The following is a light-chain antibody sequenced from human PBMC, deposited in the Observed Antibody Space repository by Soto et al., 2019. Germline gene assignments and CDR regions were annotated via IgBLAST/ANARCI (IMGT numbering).Light chain of an antibody. CDR1: QSISSW. CDR3: QPYNSYSPLT. V-gene: IGKV1-5*01. Sequence: DIQITQSPSTLSASVGDRVTITYRASQSISSWLAWYQQKPGKAPKLLIYDASSLESGVPSRFSGSGSGTEFTLTISSLQPDDFATYYCQPYNSYSPLTFGGGTKVDIK. CDR2: DAS. J-gene: IGKJ4*01.